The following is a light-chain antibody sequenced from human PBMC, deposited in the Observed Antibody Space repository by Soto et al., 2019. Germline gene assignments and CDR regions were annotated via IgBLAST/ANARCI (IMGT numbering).Light chain of an antibody. J-gene: IGKJ1*01. V-gene: IGKV3-15*01. CDR1: QSVSSN. Sequence: EIVMTQSPATLPVSPGERATLSCRASQSVSSNLAWYQQKPGQAPRLLIYGASTRATGIPARFSGSGSGTEFSLTISSLQSEDFAVYYCQQYNGSPPVTFGQGTKVEVK. CDR3: QQYNGSPPVT. CDR2: GAS.